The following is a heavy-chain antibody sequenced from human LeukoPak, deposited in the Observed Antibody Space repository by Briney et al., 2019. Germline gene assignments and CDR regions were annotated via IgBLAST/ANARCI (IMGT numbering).Heavy chain of an antibody. Sequence: GGSLRLSCAASGFTFSIYSMNWVRQAPGKGLEWVSYISSSSSTIYYADSVKGRFTISRDNAKNSLYLQMNSLRAEDTAVYYCAKESVEEYCSGGSCYGGYYYYYYYMDVWGKGTTVTISS. CDR2: ISSSSSTI. CDR1: GFTFSIYS. CDR3: AKESVEEYCSGGSCYGGYYYYYYYMDV. D-gene: IGHD2-15*01. V-gene: IGHV3-48*01. J-gene: IGHJ6*03.